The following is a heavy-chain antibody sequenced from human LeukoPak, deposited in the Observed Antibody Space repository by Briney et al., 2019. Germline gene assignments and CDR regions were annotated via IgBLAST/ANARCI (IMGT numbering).Heavy chain of an antibody. CDR3: TRGGSSFYAGWSDP. V-gene: IGHV3-7*01. CDR2: IKQHGSEK. D-gene: IGHD6-13*01. J-gene: IGHJ5*02. Sequence: PGGCLSLSCVASGFSFSTFWMTWVRQAPGKGLEWVASIKQHGSEKHYVDSVKGRFTISRDDARHSLYLQMNSLRDEDTAVYYRTRGGSSFYAGWSDPWGQGSLVTVSS. CDR1: GFSFSTFW.